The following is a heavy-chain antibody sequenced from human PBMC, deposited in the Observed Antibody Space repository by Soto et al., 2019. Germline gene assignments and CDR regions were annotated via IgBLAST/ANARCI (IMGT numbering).Heavy chain of an antibody. CDR1: GYTFTSYY. Sequence: ASVKVSCKASGYTFTSYYIHWVRQAPGQGLEWMGIINPSGGSTSYAQKFQGRVTMTRDTSTSTVSMELSSLRSEDTALYYCERAADTAMTGPDYWGQGTLVTVSS. V-gene: IGHV1-46*01. CDR2: INPSGGST. J-gene: IGHJ4*02. D-gene: IGHD5-18*01. CDR3: ERAADTAMTGPDY.